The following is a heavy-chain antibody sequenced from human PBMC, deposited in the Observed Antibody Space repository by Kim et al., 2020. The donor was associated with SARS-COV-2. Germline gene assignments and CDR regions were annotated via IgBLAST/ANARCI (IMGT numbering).Heavy chain of an antibody. V-gene: IGHV3-23*01. D-gene: IGHD3-10*01. Sequence: STYYADSVKGRFTISRDNSKNTLYLQVNSLRAEDTAVYYCAKDIGGYFNSWGQGTLVTVSS. CDR3: AKDIGGYFNS. CDR2: ST. J-gene: IGHJ4*02.